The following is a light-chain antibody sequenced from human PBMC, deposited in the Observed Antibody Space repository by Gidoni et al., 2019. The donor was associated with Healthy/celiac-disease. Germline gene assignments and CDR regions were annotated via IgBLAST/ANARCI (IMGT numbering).Light chain of an antibody. J-gene: IGKJ2*01. CDR3: QQSGT. V-gene: IGKV3-15*01. Sequence: EIVMTQSPATLSVSPGERATLSCRASQSVSSNLAWYQQKPGQAPRLLIYGASTRATGIPARFRGSGSGTEFTLTISSLQSEDFAVYDCQQSGTFXXXTKLEIK. CDR2: GAS. CDR1: QSVSSN.